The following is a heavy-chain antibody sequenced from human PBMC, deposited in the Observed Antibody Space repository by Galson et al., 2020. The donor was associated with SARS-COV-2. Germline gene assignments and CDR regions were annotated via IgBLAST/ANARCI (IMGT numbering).Heavy chain of an antibody. D-gene: IGHD6-19*01. CDR2: INHSGRT. CDR1: GGSFSGYS. CDR3: ARGKYSSGWYGPRNWFDP. Sequence: SETLSLTCAVYGGSFSGYSWSWIRQPPGKGLEWIGEINHSGRTNYNPSLKSRVTISVDTSKNQFSLKLSSVTAADTAVYYCARGKYSSGWYGPRNWFDPGGQGTLVTVSS. V-gene: IGHV4-34*01. J-gene: IGHJ5*02.